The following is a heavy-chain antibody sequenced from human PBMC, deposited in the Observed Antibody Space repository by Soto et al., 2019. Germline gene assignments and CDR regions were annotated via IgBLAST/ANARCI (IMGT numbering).Heavy chain of an antibody. V-gene: IGHV3-74*01. D-gene: IGHD6-13*01. Sequence: EVQLVESGGGLVQPGGSLRLSCAASGFTFSSYWMHWVRQAPGKGLEWVSRIEGDGSSTTSADSMKGRFTVSRDDARNTLYLKMSSLRADDTAIYYCAREGLDTAGFFDVWGQGTMVTVSS. CDR1: GFTFSSYW. J-gene: IGHJ3*01. CDR2: IEGDGSST. CDR3: AREGLDTAGFFDV.